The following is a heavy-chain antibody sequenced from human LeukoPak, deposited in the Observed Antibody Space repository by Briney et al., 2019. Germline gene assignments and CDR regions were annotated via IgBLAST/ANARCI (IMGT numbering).Heavy chain of an antibody. CDR2: IWYDGSNK. CDR3: ASGTHYRDSSGYDGYY. Sequence: GGSLRLSCAASGFTFSYYGMHWVRQAPGKGLEWVAVIWYDGSNKYYADSVKGRFTISRDNSKNTLYLQMNSLRAEDTAVYYCASGTHYRDSSGYDGYYWGQGTLVTVSS. D-gene: IGHD3-22*01. V-gene: IGHV3-33*01. J-gene: IGHJ4*02. CDR1: GFTFSYYG.